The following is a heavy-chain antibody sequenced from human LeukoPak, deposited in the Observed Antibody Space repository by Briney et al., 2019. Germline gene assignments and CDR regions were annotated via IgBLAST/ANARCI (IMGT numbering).Heavy chain of an antibody. CDR1: GFTLSNSW. CDR3: ARGVGAMFY. V-gene: IGHV3-7*04. J-gene: IGHJ4*02. Sequence: GGSLRLSCAGSGFTLSNSWMGWVRQAPGKGLEWVANIKQDGSEKYYVDSVKGRFTISRDNAKNSLYLQMNSLRAEDTAVYYCARGVGAMFYWGQGTLVTVSS. CDR2: IKQDGSEK. D-gene: IGHD1-26*01.